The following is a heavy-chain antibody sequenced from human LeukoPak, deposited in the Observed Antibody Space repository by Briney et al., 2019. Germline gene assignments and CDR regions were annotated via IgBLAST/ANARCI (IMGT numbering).Heavy chain of an antibody. V-gene: IGHV3-9*01. CDR3: AKGRAGNYYYGSSDY. CDR2: ISWNSGSI. Sequence: GGSLRLSCAASGFTFDDYAMHWVRRAPGKGLEWVSGISWNSGSIDYADSVKGRFTISRDNAKNTLYLQMNSLRAEDTAVYYCAKGRAGNYYYGSSDYWGQGTLVTVSS. J-gene: IGHJ4*02. D-gene: IGHD3-22*01. CDR1: GFTFDDYA.